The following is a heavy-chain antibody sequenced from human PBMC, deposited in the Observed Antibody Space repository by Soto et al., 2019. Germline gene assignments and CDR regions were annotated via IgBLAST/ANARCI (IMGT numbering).Heavy chain of an antibody. V-gene: IGHV3-23*01. J-gene: IGHJ3*01. D-gene: IGHD3-3*01. CDR2: SSGDGVKT. Sequence: EKQVLESGGGLVQPGGSLRLSCAASGFTFSHYAMTWVRQAPGKGLEWVSSSSGDGVKTYSADSVKGRFTISRDNSENTLFLHMKSLRHEDTAVYYCARVDYDYWSGANDGLDVWGRGTMVTVSS. CDR3: ARVDYDYWSGANDGLDV. CDR1: GFTFSHYA.